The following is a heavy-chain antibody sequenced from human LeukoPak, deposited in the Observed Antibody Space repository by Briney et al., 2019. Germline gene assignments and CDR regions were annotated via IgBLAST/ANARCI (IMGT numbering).Heavy chain of an antibody. CDR2: INHSGST. V-gene: IGHV4-39*07. CDR3: ARVAVVVPAAIAWFDP. Sequence: PSETLSLTCPVSGGSVSSSRYYWGWIRQPPGKGLEWIGEINHSGSTNYNPSLKSRVTISVDTSKNQFSLKLSSVTAADTAVYYCARVAVVVPAAIAWFDPWGQGTLVTVSS. D-gene: IGHD2-2*01. CDR1: GGSVSSSRYY. J-gene: IGHJ5*02.